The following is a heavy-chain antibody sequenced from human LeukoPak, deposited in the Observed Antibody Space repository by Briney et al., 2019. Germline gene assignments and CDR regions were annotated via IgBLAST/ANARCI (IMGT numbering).Heavy chain of an antibody. J-gene: IGHJ4*02. CDR3: ARYYYDSSGYNY. D-gene: IGHD3-22*01. V-gene: IGHV1-69*04. CDR2: IIPILGIA. Sequence: ASVKVSRKASGGTFSSYAISWVRQAPGQGLEWMGRIIPILGIANYAQKFQGRVTITADKSTSTAYMELSSLRSEDTAVYYCARYYYDSSGYNYWGQGTLVTVSS. CDR1: GGTFSSYA.